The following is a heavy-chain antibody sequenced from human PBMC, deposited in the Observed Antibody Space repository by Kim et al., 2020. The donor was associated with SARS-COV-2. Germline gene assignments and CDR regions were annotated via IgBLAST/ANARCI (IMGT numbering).Heavy chain of an antibody. J-gene: IGHJ6*02. CDR2: ISYYGSNK. D-gene: IGHD4-17*01. CDR3: AKESGDYDTYYYYGMDV. V-gene: IGHV3-30*18. Sequence: GGSLRLSCAASGFTFSSYGMHWVRQAPGKGLEWVAVISYYGSNKYYADSVKGRFTISRDNSKNTLYLQMNSLRAEDTAVYYCAKESGDYDTYYYYGMDVWGQGTTVTVSS. CDR1: GFTFSSYG.